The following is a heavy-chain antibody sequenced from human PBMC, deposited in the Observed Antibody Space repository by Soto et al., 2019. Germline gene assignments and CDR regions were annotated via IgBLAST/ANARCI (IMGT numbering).Heavy chain of an antibody. D-gene: IGHD3-22*01. CDR3: ARDSYDSSGYPRPFDY. V-gene: IGHV4-31*03. J-gene: IGHJ4*02. Sequence: SETLSLTCTVSGGSISSGGYYWSWIRQHPGKGLEWIGYIYYSGSTYYNPPLKSRVTISVDTSKNQFSLKLSSVTAADTAVYYCARDSYDSSGYPRPFDYWGQGTLVTVSS. CDR1: GGSISSGGYY. CDR2: IYYSGST.